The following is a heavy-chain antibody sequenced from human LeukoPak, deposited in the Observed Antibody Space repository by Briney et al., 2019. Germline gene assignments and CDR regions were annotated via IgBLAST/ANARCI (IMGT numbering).Heavy chain of an antibody. Sequence: ASVKVSCKASGYTFTSYDIKWVRQATGQGLEWMGWMNPNSGNTGYAQKFQGRVTMTRNTSISTAYMELSSLRSEDTAVYYCARGRRRSSGWYEKHYGMGVWGQGTTVTVSS. CDR1: GYTFTSYD. CDR2: MNPNSGNT. CDR3: ARGRRRSSGWYEKHYGMGV. J-gene: IGHJ6*02. V-gene: IGHV1-8*01. D-gene: IGHD6-19*01.